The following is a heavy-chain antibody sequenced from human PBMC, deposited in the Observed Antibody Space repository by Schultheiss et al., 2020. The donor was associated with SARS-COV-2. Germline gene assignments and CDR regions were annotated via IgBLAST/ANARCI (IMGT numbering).Heavy chain of an antibody. CDR3: ARGPSGYDTPN. CDR2: INHSGST. D-gene: IGHD3-22*01. CDR1: GGSFSGYY. V-gene: IGHV4-34*01. J-gene: IGHJ4*02. Sequence: SQTLSLTCAVYGGSFSGYYWSWIRKPPGKGLEWIGEINHSGSTNYNPSLKSRVTISVDTSKNQFSLKLSSVTAADTAVYYCARGPSGYDTPNWGQGTLVTVSS.